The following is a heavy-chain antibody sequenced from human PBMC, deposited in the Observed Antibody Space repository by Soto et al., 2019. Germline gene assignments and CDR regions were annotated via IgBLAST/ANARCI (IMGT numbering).Heavy chain of an antibody. CDR1: GFTLRSYA. V-gene: IGHV3-30-3*01. CDR2: ISYDGSNK. Sequence: GGSLRLSCVASGFTLRSYAMHWVRQAPGKGLEWVALISYDGSNKYYADSVKGRFTISRDNSKNTLYLQMNSLRAEDTAVYYCAREEDGRQARDYYYGMDVWGQGTTVTVYS. J-gene: IGHJ6*02. CDR3: AREEDGRQARDYYYGMDV.